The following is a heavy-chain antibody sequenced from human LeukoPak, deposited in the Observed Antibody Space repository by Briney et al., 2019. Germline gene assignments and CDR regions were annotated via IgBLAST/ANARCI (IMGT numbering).Heavy chain of an antibody. D-gene: IGHD3-22*01. V-gene: IGHV4-39*07. Sequence: SETLSLTCTVSGGSISSSSYYWGWIRQPPGKGLEWIGSIYYSGSTYYNPSLKSRVTISVDTSKNQFSLKLSSVTAADTAVYYCARDRSPYDSSGYYSDYWGQGTLVTVSS. CDR1: GGSISSSSYY. CDR2: IYYSGST. J-gene: IGHJ4*02. CDR3: ARDRSPYDSSGYYSDY.